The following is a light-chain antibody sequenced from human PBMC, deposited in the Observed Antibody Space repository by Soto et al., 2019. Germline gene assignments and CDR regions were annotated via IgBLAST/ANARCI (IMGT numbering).Light chain of an antibody. Sequence: QYMLTQPASVSGSPGQSITSSCTGTSSDVGSYNLVSWYQHHPGKAPKFMIYEGTKRPSGVSSRFSGSKSGNTASLTISGLQAEDEAYYYCCSYAGGSTYVFGTGTKVTVL. CDR2: EGT. J-gene: IGLJ1*01. V-gene: IGLV2-23*01. CDR3: CSYAGGSTYV. CDR1: SSDVGSYNL.